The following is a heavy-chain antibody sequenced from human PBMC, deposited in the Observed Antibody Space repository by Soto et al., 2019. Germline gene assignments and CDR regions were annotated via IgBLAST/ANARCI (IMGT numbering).Heavy chain of an antibody. D-gene: IGHD3-3*01. J-gene: IGHJ4*02. V-gene: IGHV1-3*01. Sequence: ASVKVSCKASGYTFTSYAMHWVRQAPGQRLEWMGWINAGNGNTKYSQKFQGRVTITRDTSASTAYMELSSLRSEDTAVYYCARDLGPIDFWSGYNFDYWGQGTLVTVS. CDR2: INAGNGNT. CDR1: GYTFTSYA. CDR3: ARDLGPIDFWSGYNFDY.